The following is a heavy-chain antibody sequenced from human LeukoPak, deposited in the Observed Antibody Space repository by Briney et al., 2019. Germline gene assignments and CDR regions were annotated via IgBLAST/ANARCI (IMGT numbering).Heavy chain of an antibody. J-gene: IGHJ4*02. V-gene: IGHV3-7*01. CDR2: IKRDGSEK. Sequence: PGGSLKLSCAASGLTFSSYWMRWVRQAPGKGLEWVANIKRDGSEKYYVDSVKGRFTISRDNAKNSLYLQMNSLRVEDTAVYYCARGGAARPDFWGQGTLVTVSS. CDR1: GLTFSSYW. CDR3: ARGGAARPDF. D-gene: IGHD6-6*01.